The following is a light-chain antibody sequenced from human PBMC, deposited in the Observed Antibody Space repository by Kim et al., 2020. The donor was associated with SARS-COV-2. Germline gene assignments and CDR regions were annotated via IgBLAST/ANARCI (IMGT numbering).Light chain of an antibody. V-gene: IGKV3D-15*01. J-gene: IGKJ4*01. CDR2: DAS. Sequence: SPGERATLACTASQSVRSSLAWYQQKPGQAPRLLIYDASIRATGVPARFTGSVSGTEFTLTISSLQSEDFAMYFCQQYYTWSALTFGGGTKVDIK. CDR1: QSVRSS. CDR3: QQYYTWSALT.